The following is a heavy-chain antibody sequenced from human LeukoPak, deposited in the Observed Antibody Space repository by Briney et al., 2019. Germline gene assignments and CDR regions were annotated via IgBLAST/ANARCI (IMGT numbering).Heavy chain of an antibody. D-gene: IGHD3-10*01. J-gene: IGHJ3*02. CDR1: GFTFSSYA. CDR2: ISYDGSNK. CDR3: AKGGFGESLYAAFDI. V-gene: IGHV3-30-3*01. Sequence: GGSLRLSCAASGFTFSSYAMHWVRQAPGKGLEWVAVISYDGSNKYYADSVKGRFTISRDNSKNTLYLQMNSLRAEDTAVYYCAKGGFGESLYAAFDIWGQGTMVTVSS.